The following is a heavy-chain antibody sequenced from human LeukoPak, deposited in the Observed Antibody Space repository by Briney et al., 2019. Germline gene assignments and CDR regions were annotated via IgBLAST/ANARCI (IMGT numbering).Heavy chain of an antibody. CDR2: ITTSDGNT. J-gene: IGHJ4*02. CDR1: GFTFSSYT. CDR3: AKDSHDYGGDLDY. Sequence: DPGGSLRLSCAASGFTFSSYTMSWVRQAPGKGLEWVSTITTSDGNTYYADSVKGRFTISRDNSKNTLFLQMNSLRAEDTAVYYCAKDSHDYGGDLDYWGQGTLVTVSS. V-gene: IGHV3-23*01. D-gene: IGHD4-23*01.